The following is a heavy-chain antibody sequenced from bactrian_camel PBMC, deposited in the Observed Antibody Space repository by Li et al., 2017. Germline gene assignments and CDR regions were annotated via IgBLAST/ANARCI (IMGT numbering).Heavy chain of an antibody. D-gene: IGHD1*01. J-gene: IGHJ4*01. CDR1: GNTASSPQC. Sequence: HVQLVESGGGSAQAGDSLTLSCKASGNTASSPQCMAWFRQAPGKEREGIAAIYAGDGRTYYADSVKGRFTISHDNAKNSVDLQMNSLKPDDTAVYYCAATGQMLSVAGCRTQGTQVTVS. CDR2: IYAGDGRT. V-gene: IGHV3-3*01.